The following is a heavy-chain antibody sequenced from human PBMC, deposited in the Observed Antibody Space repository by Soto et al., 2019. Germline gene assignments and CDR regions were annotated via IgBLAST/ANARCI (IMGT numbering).Heavy chain of an antibody. D-gene: IGHD3-10*01. Sequence: GGSLRLSCVVSGFTFAKYWMHWIRQAPGKGLVWVARIETDGTTQTYADSVEGRFTISRDNAKNTLYLHMNSLRAEDTAAYYCGRQAALWEKVDFRGHGTPVTVSS. V-gene: IGHV3-74*01. CDR2: IETDGTTQ. CDR3: GRQAALWEKVDF. CDR1: GFTFAKYW. J-gene: IGHJ1*01.